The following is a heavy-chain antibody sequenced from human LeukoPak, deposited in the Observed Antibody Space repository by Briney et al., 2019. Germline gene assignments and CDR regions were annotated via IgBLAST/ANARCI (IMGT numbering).Heavy chain of an antibody. Sequence: GASVKVSCKASGGTFSSYAISWVRQAPGQGLEWMGGIIPIFGTANYAQKFQGRVTITADESTSTAYMELSSLRSEDTAVSYCARDGSGWFDPWGQGTLVTVSS. CDR2: IIPIFGTA. CDR3: ARDGSGWFDP. CDR1: GGTFSSYA. J-gene: IGHJ5*02. V-gene: IGHV1-69*13.